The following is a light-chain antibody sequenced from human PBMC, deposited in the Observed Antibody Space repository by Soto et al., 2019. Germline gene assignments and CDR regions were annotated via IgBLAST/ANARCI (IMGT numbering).Light chain of an antibody. CDR3: QHRYYWPPP. CDR2: DAS. J-gene: IGKJ5*01. Sequence: EIVLTQSPATLSLSPGERATLSCRASQSVSNYLGWYQQRPGQAPRLLIYDASERATGIPARFSGSGSGTDFTLTINSLEPEDFSVYYCQHRYYWPPPFGQGTRP. CDR1: QSVSNY. V-gene: IGKV3-11*01.